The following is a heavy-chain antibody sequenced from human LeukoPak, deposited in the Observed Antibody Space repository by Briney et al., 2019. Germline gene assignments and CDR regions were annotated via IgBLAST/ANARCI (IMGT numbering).Heavy chain of an antibody. D-gene: IGHD4-17*01. V-gene: IGHV3-33*01. J-gene: IGHJ4*02. Sequence: GGPLRLSCAASGFTFSSYGMHWVRQAPGKGLEWVAVIWYDGSNKYYADSVKGRFTISRDNSKNTLYLQMNSLRAEDTAVYYCARDTTGFPDDYWGQGTLVTVSS. CDR3: ARDTTGFPDDY. CDR1: GFTFSSYG. CDR2: IWYDGSNK.